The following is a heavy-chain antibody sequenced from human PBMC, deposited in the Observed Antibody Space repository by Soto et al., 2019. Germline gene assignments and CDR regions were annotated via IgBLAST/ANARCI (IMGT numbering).Heavy chain of an antibody. V-gene: IGHV3-30*18. CDR2: ISYDGSNK. D-gene: IGHD3-16*01. CDR3: AKDSPRGGEDDY. CDR1: GFTFSSYG. J-gene: IGHJ4*02. Sequence: GGSLRLSCAASGFTFSSYGMHWVRQAPGKGLEWVAVISYDGSNKYYADSVKGRFTISRDNSKNTLYLQMNSLRAEDTAVYYCAKDSPRGGEDDYWGQGTLVTVSS.